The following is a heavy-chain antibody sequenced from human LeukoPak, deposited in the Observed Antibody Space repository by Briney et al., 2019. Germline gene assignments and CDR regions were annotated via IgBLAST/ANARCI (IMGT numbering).Heavy chain of an antibody. CDR3: AKGITLVRGVIISDAFDI. D-gene: IGHD3-10*01. CDR2: ISSTGGIT. V-gene: IGHV3-23*01. J-gene: IGHJ3*02. CDR1: GFTFSSYA. Sequence: PGGSLRLYCAASGFTFSSYAMSWVRQAPGKGLEWVSAISSTGGITYYVDSVKGRFTISRDNSKNTLYLQMSSLRVEDTAVYFCAKGITLVRGVIISDAFDIWGQGTLVTVSS.